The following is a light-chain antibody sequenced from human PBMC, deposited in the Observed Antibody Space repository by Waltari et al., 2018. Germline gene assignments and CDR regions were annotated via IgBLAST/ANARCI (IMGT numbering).Light chain of an antibody. V-gene: IGLV2-14*01. CDR2: EVS. CDR1: SSDVGGYNY. CDR3: LSYTSSSTYV. J-gene: IGLJ1*01. Sequence: QSALTQPASVSGSPGPSITFSCPGTSSDVGGYNYVSWYQQHPGKVPKLMLYEVSNRPSGVSNRFSGSKSGNTASLTISGLQAEDEADYYCLSYTSSSTYVFGTGTKVTVL.